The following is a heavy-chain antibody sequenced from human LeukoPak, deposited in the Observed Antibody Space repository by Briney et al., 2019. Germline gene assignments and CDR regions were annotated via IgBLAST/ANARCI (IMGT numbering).Heavy chain of an antibody. D-gene: IGHD5-12*01. V-gene: IGHV4-59*01. Sequence: PSETLSLTCTVSGGSIGSYYWSWIRQPPGKGLEWIGYIYYSGSTKYNPSLKRRVTISVDTSKNQFSLKLSSVTAADTAVYYCARDGGYSGYDVYYYYGMDVWGQGTTVTVSS. J-gene: IGHJ6*02. CDR2: IYYSGST. CDR1: GGSIGSYY. CDR3: ARDGGYSGYDVYYYYGMDV.